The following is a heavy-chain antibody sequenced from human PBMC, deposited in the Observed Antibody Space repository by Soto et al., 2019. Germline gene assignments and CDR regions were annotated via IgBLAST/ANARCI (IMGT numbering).Heavy chain of an antibody. J-gene: IGHJ6*02. D-gene: IGHD6-13*01. CDR2: IVSRGSTM. V-gene: IGHV3-48*03. CDR1: GFTFSSYE. Sequence: ESGGGLVQPGGSLRLSCAASGFTFSSYEMNWVRQAPGKGLEWVAYIVSRGSTMYFADSVKGRFTISRDNAKNSLYLQMNSLRAEDTAVYYCARGLRSSGYAMDVWGQGTTVTVSS. CDR3: ARGLRSSGYAMDV.